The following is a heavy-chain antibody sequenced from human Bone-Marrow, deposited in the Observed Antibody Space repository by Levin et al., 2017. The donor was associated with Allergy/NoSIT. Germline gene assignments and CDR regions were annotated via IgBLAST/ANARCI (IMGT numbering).Heavy chain of an antibody. V-gene: IGHV1-2*02. CDR3: ARVPWYSGYDGYRNYDMDV. CDR2: INPKTGGT. D-gene: IGHD5-12*01. Sequence: ASVKVSCKASGYTFTGSYIHWVRQAPGEGLEWMGWINPKTGGTNYADKFHGRVTMTRDTSINTAYMELRRLGPGDTAVYYCARVPWYSGYDGYRNYDMDVWGQGTTVTVSS. J-gene: IGHJ6*01. CDR1: GYTFTGSY.